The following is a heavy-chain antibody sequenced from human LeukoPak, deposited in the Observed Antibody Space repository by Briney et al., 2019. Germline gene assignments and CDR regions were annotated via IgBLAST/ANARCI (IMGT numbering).Heavy chain of an antibody. CDR3: ARGRGGSVPVGY. CDR1: GYTFTGYY. D-gene: IGHD4-23*01. Sequence: ASVKVSCKASGYTFTGYYMHWVRQAPGQGLEWMGWINPNSGGTNYAQKFQGRVTMTRDTSISTAYMELSRLRSDHTAVYYCARGRGGSVPVGYWGQGTLVTVSS. J-gene: IGHJ4*02. V-gene: IGHV1-2*02. CDR2: INPNSGGT.